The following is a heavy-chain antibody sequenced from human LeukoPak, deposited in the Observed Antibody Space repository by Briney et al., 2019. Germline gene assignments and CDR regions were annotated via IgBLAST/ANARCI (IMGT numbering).Heavy chain of an antibody. CDR2: ISYDGSNK. D-gene: IGHD3-9*01. Sequence: PGGSLRLSCAASGFTFSSYAMHWVRQAPGKGLEWVAVISYDGSNKYYADSVKGRFTISRDNSKNTLYLQMNSLRAEDTAVYYCARAPKYYDILTGYDYWGQGTLVTVSS. CDR1: GFTFSSYA. V-gene: IGHV3-30*14. CDR3: ARAPKYYDILTGYDY. J-gene: IGHJ4*02.